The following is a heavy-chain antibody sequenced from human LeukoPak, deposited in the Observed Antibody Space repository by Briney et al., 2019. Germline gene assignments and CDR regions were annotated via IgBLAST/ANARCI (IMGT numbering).Heavy chain of an antibody. CDR3: ARERGRSYGSVPYYYFYMDV. CDR1: GYSISSGYY. Sequence: SETLSLTCTVSGYSISSGYYWGWIRQPPGKGLEWIGSIYHSGSTKYNPSLKSRVTISVDTSKNQFSLKLSSVTAADTAVYYRARERGRSYGSVPYYYFYMDVWGKGTTVTVSS. V-gene: IGHV4-38-2*02. J-gene: IGHJ6*03. CDR2: IYHSGST. D-gene: IGHD5-18*01.